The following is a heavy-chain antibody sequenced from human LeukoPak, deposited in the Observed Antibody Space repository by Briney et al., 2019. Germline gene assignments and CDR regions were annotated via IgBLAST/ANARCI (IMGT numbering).Heavy chain of an antibody. J-gene: IGHJ4*02. CDR2: IGGSGSST. D-gene: IGHD3-10*01. Sequence: QPGGSLRLSCAASGFMFSNYAMSWVRQAPGKGLEWVSGIGGSGSSTYYADSVKGRFTISRDNSKNTLYLQMNSLRAEDTAVYYCAKLWFGELGAVYFDYWGQGTLVTVSS. CDR3: AKLWFGELGAVYFDY. CDR1: GFMFSNYA. V-gene: IGHV3-23*01.